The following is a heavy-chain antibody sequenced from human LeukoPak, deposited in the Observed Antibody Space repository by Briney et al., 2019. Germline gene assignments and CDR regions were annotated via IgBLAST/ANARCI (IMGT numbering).Heavy chain of an antibody. CDR1: GFTFSSYL. J-gene: IGHJ1*01. V-gene: IGHV3-7*03. D-gene: IGHD3-3*01. CDR3: ARSLRRSGPEYFQH. CDR2: IKQDGSEK. Sequence: GGSLRLSCAASGFTFSSYLMSWVRQAPGKGLEWVANIKQDGSEKYYVDSVKGRFTISRDNAKNSLYLQMNSLRAEDTAVYYCARSLRRSGPEYFQHWGQGTLVTVSS.